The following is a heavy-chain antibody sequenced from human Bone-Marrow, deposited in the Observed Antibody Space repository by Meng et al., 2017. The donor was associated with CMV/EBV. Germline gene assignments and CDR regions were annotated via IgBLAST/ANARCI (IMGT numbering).Heavy chain of an antibody. CDR2: INPNSGGT. V-gene: IGHV1-2*02. J-gene: IGHJ4*02. CDR3: ARDSITMVRGVSAEDY. CDR1: GYTFTSYY. D-gene: IGHD3-10*01. Sequence: ASVKVSCKASGYTFTSYYMHWVRQAPGQGLEWMGWINPNSGGTNYAQKFQGRVTMTRDTAISTAYMDLSRMRSDDPAEYYCARDSITMVRGVSAEDYWGQGTLVTVSS.